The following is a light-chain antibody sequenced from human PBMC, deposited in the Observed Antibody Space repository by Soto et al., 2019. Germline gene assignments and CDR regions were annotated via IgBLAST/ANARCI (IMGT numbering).Light chain of an antibody. V-gene: IGKV3-20*01. CDR3: QQYCTSIT. CDR2: GAS. Sequence: EIVLTQSPGTLSLSPGERATLSGRASQSFSSSYLAWYQQKPGQAPRLLIYGASSRATGIPDRFSGSGSGTDFTLTISRLEPEDFAVYYCQQYCTSITFGQGTRLEI. J-gene: IGKJ5*01. CDR1: QSFSSSY.